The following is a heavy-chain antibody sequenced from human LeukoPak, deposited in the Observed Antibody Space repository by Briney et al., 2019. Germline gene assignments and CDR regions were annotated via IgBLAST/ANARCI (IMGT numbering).Heavy chain of an antibody. CDR2: IRYDGSNK. CDR1: GFTFSPYV. D-gene: IGHD2-15*01. Sequence: GGSLRLSCAASGFTFSPYVMHWVRQAPGKGLEWVAFIRYDGSNKYYADSVKGRFTISRDNSKNTLYLQMNSLRAEDTAVYYCAKDAEAATYFDYWGQGTLVTVSS. J-gene: IGHJ4*02. V-gene: IGHV3-30*02. CDR3: AKDAEAATYFDY.